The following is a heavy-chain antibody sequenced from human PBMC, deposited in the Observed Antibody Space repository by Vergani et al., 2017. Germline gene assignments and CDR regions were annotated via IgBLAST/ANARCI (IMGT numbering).Heavy chain of an antibody. J-gene: IGHJ4*02. V-gene: IGHV4-4*03. CDR2: ICHTEDT. Sequence: QMQLQESGPGLLKPPGTLSLTCAVSGDSIRSNNCWTWARQLPGKGLEWIGEICHTEDTNYSPSLKSRVTVSVDESRNLFSLRLNSVTAADTAVYYCATIGYRRWGYYFDYWGQGVLVTVCS. CDR3: ATIGYRRWGYYFDY. D-gene: IGHD2-2*02. CDR1: GDSIRSNNC.